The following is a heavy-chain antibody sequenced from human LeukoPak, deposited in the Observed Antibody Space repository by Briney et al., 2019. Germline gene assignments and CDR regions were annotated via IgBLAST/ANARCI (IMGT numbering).Heavy chain of an antibody. V-gene: IGHV4-61*02. D-gene: IGHD4-17*01. CDR2: IYTSGST. Sequence: SETLSLTCTVPSGSISSGSYYWSWIRQPAGKGLKWIGRIYTSGSTNYNPSLKSRVTISVDTSKNQFSLKLSSVTAADTAVYYCARDYADYYYGMDVWGQGTTVTVSS. CDR3: ARDYADYYYGMDV. J-gene: IGHJ6*02. CDR1: SGSISSGSYY.